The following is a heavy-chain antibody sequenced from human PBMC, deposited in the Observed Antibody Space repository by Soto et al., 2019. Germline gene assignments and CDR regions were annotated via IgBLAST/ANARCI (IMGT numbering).Heavy chain of an antibody. CDR3: ARLDNTGRCQSFDY. CDR1: GGSISGSNYY. D-gene: IGHD1-26*01. Sequence: SETLSLTCTVSGGSISGSNYYWAWIRQPPGKGLEWIGSSGTTDYNPSLKSRVTMSVDTSKNQFSLKLTSVTAADTAVYHCARLDNTGRCQSFDYWGQGTLVTVSS. V-gene: IGHV4-39*01. CDR2: SGTT. J-gene: IGHJ4*02.